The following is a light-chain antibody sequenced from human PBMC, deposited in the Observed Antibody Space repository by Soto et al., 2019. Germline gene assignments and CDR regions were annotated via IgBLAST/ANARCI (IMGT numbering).Light chain of an antibody. CDR2: ATS. Sequence: DIQMTQSPSSLSASLGDRVTITCRASQNIDNYLNWYQQKPGKAPKLLIYATSTLQSGVPSRFNGSGSGTEFTLTISSLQAEDFATYFCQESYTTPAVSFGGGTKVDIK. V-gene: IGKV1-39*01. CDR1: QNIDNY. J-gene: IGKJ4*01. CDR3: QESYTTPAVS.